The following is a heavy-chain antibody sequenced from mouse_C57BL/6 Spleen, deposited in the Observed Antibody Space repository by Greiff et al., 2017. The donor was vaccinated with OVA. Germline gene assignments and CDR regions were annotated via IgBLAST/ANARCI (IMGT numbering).Heavy chain of an antibody. Sequence: QVQLQQPGAELVKPGASVKLSCKASGYTFTSYWMQWVKQRPGQGLEWIGEIDPSDSYTNYNQKFKGKATLTVDTSSSTAYMQLSSLTSEDSAVYYCARGDLFAYWGQGTLVTVSA. CDR1: GYTFTSYW. CDR3: ARGDLFAY. D-gene: IGHD3-3*01. CDR2: IDPSDSYT. V-gene: IGHV1-50*01. J-gene: IGHJ3*01.